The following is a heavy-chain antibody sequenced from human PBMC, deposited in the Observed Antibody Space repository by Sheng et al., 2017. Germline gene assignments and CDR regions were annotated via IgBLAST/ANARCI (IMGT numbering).Heavy chain of an antibody. CDR3: ARRRVIARYYYMDV. D-gene: IGHD3-16*02. V-gene: IGHV4-34*01. CDR2: INHSGST. J-gene: IGHJ6*03. CDR1: GGSFSGYY. Sequence: QVQLQQWGAGLLKPSETLSLTCAVYGGSFSGYYWSWIRQPPGKGLELIGEINHSGSTNYNPSLKSRVTISVDTSKNQFSLKLSSVTAADTAVYYCARRRVIARYYYMDVWGQGTTVTVSS.